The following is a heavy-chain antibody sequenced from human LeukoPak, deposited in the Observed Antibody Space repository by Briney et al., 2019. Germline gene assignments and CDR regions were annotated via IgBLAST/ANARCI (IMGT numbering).Heavy chain of an antibody. Sequence: PSETLSLTCTVSGGSMSSYYWSWLRQPAGKGLEWIGRVYTSGNTNYNPSLKSRVTMSVDTSKNQFSLKLTSVTAADTAVYYCARGLSHSKDIWGQGTMVTVSS. V-gene: IGHV4-4*07. CDR3: ARGLSHSKDI. CDR2: VYTSGNT. CDR1: GGSMSSYY. J-gene: IGHJ3*02.